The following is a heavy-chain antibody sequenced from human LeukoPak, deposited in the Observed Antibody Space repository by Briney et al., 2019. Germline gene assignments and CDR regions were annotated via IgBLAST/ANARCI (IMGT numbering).Heavy chain of an antibody. CDR2: ISSSSSYI. V-gene: IGHV3-21*01. J-gene: IGHJ5*02. Sequence: PGGSLRLSCAASGFTFSSYSMNWVRQAPGKGLEWVSSISSSSSYIYYADSVKGRFTISRDNAKNSLYLQMNSLRAEDTAVYYCARPNSPDIVVVPAADNWFGPWGQGTLVTVSS. CDR3: ARPNSPDIVVVPAADNWFGP. CDR1: GFTFSSYS. D-gene: IGHD2-2*01.